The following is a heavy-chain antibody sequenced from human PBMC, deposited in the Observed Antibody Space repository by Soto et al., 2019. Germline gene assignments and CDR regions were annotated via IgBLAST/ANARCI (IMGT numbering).Heavy chain of an antibody. CDR3: ITGVVEIWFHY. Sequence: EVQLVESGGGLVKSGGSLRLSCAASGFSFSNAWMNWVRQAPGRGLEWVGRIKSKTDGGTIDYATPLKGRFTISRDDSRNTLYLQMNSLKTEDTAVYYCITGVVEIWFHYWGQGTLVTVSS. D-gene: IGHD2-15*01. J-gene: IGHJ4*02. V-gene: IGHV3-15*07. CDR1: GFSFSNAW. CDR2: IKSKTDGGTI.